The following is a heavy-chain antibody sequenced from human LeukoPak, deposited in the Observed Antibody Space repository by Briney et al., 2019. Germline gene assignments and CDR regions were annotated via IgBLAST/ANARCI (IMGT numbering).Heavy chain of an antibody. V-gene: IGHV3-53*01. CDR2: IYSGGNT. CDR3: ARRAGEYSHPYDY. Sequence: GGPLRLSCTVSGFPVSINSMSWVRQAPGKGLEWVSFIYSGGNTHYSDSVKGRFTISRDSSKNTLYLQMNSLRAEDTAVYYCARRAGEYSHPYDYWGQGTLVTVSS. J-gene: IGHJ4*02. D-gene: IGHD4-17*01. CDR1: GFPVSINS.